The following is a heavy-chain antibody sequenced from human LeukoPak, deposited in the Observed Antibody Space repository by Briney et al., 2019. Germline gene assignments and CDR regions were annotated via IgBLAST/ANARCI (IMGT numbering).Heavy chain of an antibody. CDR2: IYYSGST. Sequence: PSETLSLTCAVYGGSFSGYYWSWIRQPPGKGLEWIGYIYYSGSTYYNPSLKSRVTISVDTSKNQFSLKLTSVTAADTAVYYCARGLDWFDPWGQGTLVTVSS. CDR1: GGSFSGYY. CDR3: ARGLDWFDP. V-gene: IGHV4-34*01. J-gene: IGHJ5*02.